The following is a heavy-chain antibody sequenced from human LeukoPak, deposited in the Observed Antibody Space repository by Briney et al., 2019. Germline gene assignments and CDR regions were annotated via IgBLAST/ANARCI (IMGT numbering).Heavy chain of an antibody. D-gene: IGHD6-6*01. CDR2: ISYDGSNK. V-gene: IGHV3-30*04. Sequence: GRSLRLSCAASGFTFSRYAMHWVRQAPGKGLEWVAVISYDGSNKYYADSVKGRFTISRDNSKNTLYLQMNSLRAEDTAVYYCARSSHYWGQGTLVTVSS. J-gene: IGHJ4*02. CDR1: GFTFSRYA. CDR3: ARSSHY.